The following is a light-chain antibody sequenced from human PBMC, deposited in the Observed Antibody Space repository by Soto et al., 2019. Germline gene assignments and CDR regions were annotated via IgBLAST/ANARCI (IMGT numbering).Light chain of an antibody. CDR2: GNT. CDR1: SSNIGAGYD. Sequence: QSVLTQPPSVSGAPGQRVTISCTGSSSNIGAGYDVHWYQQLPGRAPKLLIYGNTNRPSGVPDRFSGSKSGTSASLAITGLQAEDEADYYCLSFDSSLSVVFGGGTMLTV. J-gene: IGLJ2*01. CDR3: LSFDSSLSVV. V-gene: IGLV1-40*01.